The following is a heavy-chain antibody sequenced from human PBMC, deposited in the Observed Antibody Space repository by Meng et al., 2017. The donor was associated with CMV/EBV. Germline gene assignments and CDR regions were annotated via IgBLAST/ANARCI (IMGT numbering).Heavy chain of an antibody. V-gene: IGHV1-2*02. D-gene: IGHD2-2*01. CDR2: INPNSGGT. CDR1: GYTFTGYY. CDR3: ARGRFIVVVPAAIAGVRIAAALSMDV. Sequence: ASVKVSCKASGYTFTGYYMHWVRQAPGQGLEWMGWINPNSGGTNYAQKFQGSVTMTRDTSISTAYLELSRLRSDDTAVYYCARGRFIVVVPAAIAGVRIAAALSMDVWGQGTTVTVSS. J-gene: IGHJ6*02.